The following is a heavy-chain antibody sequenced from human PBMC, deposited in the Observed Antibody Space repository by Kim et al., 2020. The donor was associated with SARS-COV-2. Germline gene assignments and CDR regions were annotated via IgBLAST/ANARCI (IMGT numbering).Heavy chain of an antibody. Sequence: SGPTLVNPTQTLTLTCTFSGFSLSTSGVGVGWIRQPPGKALEWLALIYWDDDKRYSPSLKSRLTITKDTSKNQVVLTMTNMDPVDTATYYCAQGRRRGGYDWGHGKFDYWGQGTLVSVSS. V-gene: IGHV2-5*02. CDR2: IYWDDDK. D-gene: IGHD5-12*01. CDR1: GFSLSTSGVG. J-gene: IGHJ4*02. CDR3: AQGRRRGGYDWGHGKFDY.